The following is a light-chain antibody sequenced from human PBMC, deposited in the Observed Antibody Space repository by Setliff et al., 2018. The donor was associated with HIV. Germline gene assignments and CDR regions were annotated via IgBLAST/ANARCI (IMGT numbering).Light chain of an antibody. V-gene: IGLV1-44*01. CDR2: SNN. CDR3: QSYDSSLSVSV. Sequence: QSALTQPPSVSGTPGQWVTISCSGSGSNIGSNTLKWYQHLPGTAPKLLIYSNNQRPSGVPDRFSGFKSGTAASLAISRLQSEDEADYYCQSYDSSLSVSVFGSGTKVTVL. J-gene: IGLJ1*01. CDR1: GSNIGSNT.